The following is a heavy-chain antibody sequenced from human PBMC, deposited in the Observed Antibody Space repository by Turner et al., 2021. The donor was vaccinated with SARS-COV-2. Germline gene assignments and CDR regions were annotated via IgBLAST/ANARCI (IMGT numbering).Heavy chain of an antibody. D-gene: IGHD2-2*02. J-gene: IGHJ6*02. CDR1: GFTFSSYG. CDR3: AKNLIRHYQLLYPPNYYGMDV. V-gene: IGHV3-30*18. CDR2: ISYDGSNK. Sequence: QVQLVESGGGVVQPGRSLRISCAASGFTFSSYGMHWVRQAPGKGLEWVAVISYDGSNKYYADSVKGRFTISRDNSKNTLYLQMNSLRAEDTAVYYCAKNLIRHYQLLYPPNYYGMDVWGQGTTVTVSS.